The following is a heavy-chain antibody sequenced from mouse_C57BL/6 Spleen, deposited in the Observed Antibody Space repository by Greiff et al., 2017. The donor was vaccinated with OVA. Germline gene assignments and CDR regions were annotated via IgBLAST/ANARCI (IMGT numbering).Heavy chain of an antibody. Sequence: VQLQQSGAELVRPGTSVKLSCKASGYTFTSYWMHWVKQRPGQGLEWIGVIDPSDSYTNYNQKFKGKATLTVDTSSSTAYMQLSSLTSEDSAVYYCARGAMANFDYWGQGTTLTVSS. CDR3: ARGAMANFDY. V-gene: IGHV1-59*01. CDR1: GYTFTSYW. J-gene: IGHJ2*01. D-gene: IGHD1-1*02. CDR2: IDPSDSYT.